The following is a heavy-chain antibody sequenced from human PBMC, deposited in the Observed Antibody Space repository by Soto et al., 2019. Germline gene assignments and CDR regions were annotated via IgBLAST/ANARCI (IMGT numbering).Heavy chain of an antibody. CDR1: GYSFTSHD. CDR2: INAANGNT. D-gene: IGHD3-3*02. CDR3: AGSFHFWSSYYFDY. J-gene: IGHJ4*02. V-gene: IGHV1-3*01. Sequence: ASVKVSCKGYGYSFTSHDMHWVRQAPGQRLEWMGWINAANGNTKYSQKYQGRVTISRDKSATKVYMELSSLRSEDTAVYYCAGSFHFWSSYYFDYWGQGTPVTVSS.